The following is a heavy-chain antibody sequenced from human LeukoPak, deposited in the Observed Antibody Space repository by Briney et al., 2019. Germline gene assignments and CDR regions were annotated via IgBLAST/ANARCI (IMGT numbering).Heavy chain of an antibody. CDR3: ARAAVRYSYGYCD. CDR1: GGSISSYY. CDR2: IYTSGST. V-gene: IGHV4-4*07. D-gene: IGHD5-18*01. Sequence: HPSETLSLTCTLSGGSISSYYWSWIRQPAGKGLEWIGRIYTSGSTNYNPSLKSRVTMSVDTPKNQFSLKLSSVTAADTAVYYCARAAVRYSYGYCDWGQGTLVTVSS. J-gene: IGHJ4*02.